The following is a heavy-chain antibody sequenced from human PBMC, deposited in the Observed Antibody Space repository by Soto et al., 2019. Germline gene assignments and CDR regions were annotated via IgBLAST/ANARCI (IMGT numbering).Heavy chain of an antibody. CDR2: ISYDGSNK. J-gene: IGHJ3*02. CDR3: AKDFRHCSGGSCYFGDAFDI. D-gene: IGHD2-15*01. Sequence: QVQLVESGGGVVQPGRSLRLSCAASGFTFSSYGMHWVRQAPGKGLEWVAVISYDGSNKYYADSVKGRFTISRDNSKNTLYLQMNSLRADDTAVYYCAKDFRHCSGGSCYFGDAFDIWGQGTMVTVSS. CDR1: GFTFSSYG. V-gene: IGHV3-30*18.